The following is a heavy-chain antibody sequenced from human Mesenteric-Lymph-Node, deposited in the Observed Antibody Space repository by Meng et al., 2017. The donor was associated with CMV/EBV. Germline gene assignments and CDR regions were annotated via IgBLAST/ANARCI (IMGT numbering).Heavy chain of an antibody. Sequence: SETLSLTCAVYGGSFSGYYWSWIRQPPGKGLEWIGEINHSGSTNYNPSLKSRVTISVDTSKNQFSLRLSSVTAADTAMYYCARGAYYLYWSQGGLVTVSS. J-gene: IGHJ4*02. D-gene: IGHD2/OR15-2a*01. CDR2: INHSGST. CDR3: ARGAYYLY. CDR1: GGSFSGYY. V-gene: IGHV4-34*01.